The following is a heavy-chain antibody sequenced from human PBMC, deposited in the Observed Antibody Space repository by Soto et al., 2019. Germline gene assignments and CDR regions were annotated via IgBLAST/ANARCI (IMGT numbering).Heavy chain of an antibody. V-gene: IGHV1-69*06. Sequence: QVQLVQSGAEVKKPGSSVKVSCKASGGSFSSYAINWVRQAPGQGVEWMGGINPMFESTKYAQKFQGRVTINADKSTSTVYMELSSLRSEDTAVYYCARDRSSSWTWFDPWGQGTLVTVSS. CDR3: ARDRSSSWTWFDP. D-gene: IGHD6-13*01. CDR2: INPMFEST. J-gene: IGHJ5*02. CDR1: GGSFSSYA.